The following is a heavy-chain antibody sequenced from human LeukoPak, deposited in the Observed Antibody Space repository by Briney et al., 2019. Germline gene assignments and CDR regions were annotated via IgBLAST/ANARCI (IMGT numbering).Heavy chain of an antibody. D-gene: IGHD6-19*01. CDR1: GGSVTSSSYY. J-gene: IGHJ4*02. V-gene: IGHV4-39*07. Sequence: SETLSLTCTVSGGSVTSSSYYWGWIRQPPGKGLEWIGSMYYSGSTYYNPSLKSRVTTSVDTSKNQVSVKLSSVTAADTAVYYCARVSGWNPLEAAHLDYWGQGTLVTVSS. CDR3: ARVSGWNPLEAAHLDY. CDR2: MYYSGST.